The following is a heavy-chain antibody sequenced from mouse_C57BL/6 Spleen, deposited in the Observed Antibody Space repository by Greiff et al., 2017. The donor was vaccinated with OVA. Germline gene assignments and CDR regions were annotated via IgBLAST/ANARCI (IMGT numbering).Heavy chain of an antibody. CDR3: AREDYSNYVRYAMDY. V-gene: IGHV3-6*01. Sequence: EVKLMESGPGLVKPSQSLSLTCSVPGYSITSGYYWNWIRQFPGNKLEWMGYISYDGSNNYNPSLKNRISITRDTSKNQFFLKLNSVTTEDTATYYCAREDYSNYVRYAMDYWGQGTSVTVSS. CDR2: ISYDGSN. CDR1: GYSITSGYY. D-gene: IGHD2-5*01. J-gene: IGHJ4*01.